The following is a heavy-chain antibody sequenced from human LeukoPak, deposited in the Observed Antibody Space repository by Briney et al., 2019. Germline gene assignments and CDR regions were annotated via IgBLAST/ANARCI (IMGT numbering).Heavy chain of an antibody. J-gene: IGHJ4*02. V-gene: IGHV3-7*01. CDR2: IKQDGSEK. CDR1: GFTFSSYW. CDR3: ARDSLVVVAATHPFDY. D-gene: IGHD2-15*01. Sequence: GGSLRLSCAASGFTFSSYWMSWVRQAPGKGLEWVANIKQDGSEKYYVDSVKGRFTFSRDNAKNSLYLQMNSLRAEDTAVYYCARDSLVVVAATHPFDYWGQGTLVTVSS.